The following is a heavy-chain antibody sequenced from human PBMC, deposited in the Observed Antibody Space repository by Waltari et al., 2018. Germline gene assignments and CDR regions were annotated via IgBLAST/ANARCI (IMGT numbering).Heavy chain of an antibody. D-gene: IGHD5-18*01. CDR1: GYTFSNYG. CDR2: ISGYT. CDR3: ARNGTNSDPDY. Sequence: QVQLVQSGAELKKPGASVKVSCKASGYTFSNYGITWVRQAPGQGLEWMGWISGYTTYAQRLQGRVTMTKDTPTSTAYMELRSLTSDDTAVYYCARNGTNSDPDYWGQGTLVTVSS. V-gene: IGHV1-18*04. J-gene: IGHJ4*02.